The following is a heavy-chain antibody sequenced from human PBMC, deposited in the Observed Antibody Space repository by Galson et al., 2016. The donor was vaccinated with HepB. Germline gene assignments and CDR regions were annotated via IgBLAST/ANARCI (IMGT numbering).Heavy chain of an antibody. CDR3: GRDRGDYIDY. CDR1: GFRFRTHA. CDR2: ISYNGNKT. Sequence: SLRLSCAASGFRFRTHATHWVRQAPGKGLEWVSVISYNGNKTSYGDSVRGRFTISRDNAKNTLYLDMKNLRPGDTALYYCGRDRGDYIDYWGQGTLVTVSS. D-gene: IGHD4-17*01. J-gene: IGHJ4*02. V-gene: IGHV3-30-3*01.